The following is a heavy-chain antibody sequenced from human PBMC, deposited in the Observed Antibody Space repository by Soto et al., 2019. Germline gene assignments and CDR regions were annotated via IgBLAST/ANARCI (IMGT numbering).Heavy chain of an antibody. CDR2: IYYSGST. D-gene: IGHD6-19*01. Sequence: QVQLQESGPGLVKPSQTLSLTCTVSGGSISSGGYYWSWIRQHPGKGLEWIGYIYYSGSTYYNPSLKSRVTISVDTSKNQFSLELSSVTAADTAVYYCARGETSIAVAGSYDYWGQGTLVTVSS. CDR3: ARGETSIAVAGSYDY. V-gene: IGHV4-31*03. J-gene: IGHJ4*02. CDR1: GGSISSGGYY.